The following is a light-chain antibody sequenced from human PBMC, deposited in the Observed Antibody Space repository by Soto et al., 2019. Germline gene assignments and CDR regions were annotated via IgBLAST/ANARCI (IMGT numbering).Light chain of an antibody. V-gene: IGKV4-1*01. CDR3: QQSYSIPWT. CDR1: QSVLLTSNNRNY. CDR2: WAS. Sequence: DILMTQSPASLAVSLGERATINCKSSQSVLLTSNNRNYLTWYQQKPGQSPKLLIYWASTRESGVPDRFSGSGSGTDFTLTISSLQAEDVAVYYCQQSYSIPWTFGQGTKVDIK. J-gene: IGKJ1*01.